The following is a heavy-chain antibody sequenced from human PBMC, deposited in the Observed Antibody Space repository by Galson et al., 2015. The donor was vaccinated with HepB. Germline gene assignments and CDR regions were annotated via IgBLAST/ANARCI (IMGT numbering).Heavy chain of an antibody. CDR2: ITGSGDTT. V-gene: IGHV3-23*01. Sequence: SLRLSCATSGFTFSDYGMSWVRQAPGKGLEWVSAITGSGDTTYYADSVMGRFTISRDNSKTTLYLQMNSLRVEDTAVYYCARGGFWACTSCYQGDYWGQGTLVTVSS. D-gene: IGHD2-2*01. J-gene: IGHJ4*02. CDR1: GFTFSDYG. CDR3: ARGGFWACTSCYQGDY.